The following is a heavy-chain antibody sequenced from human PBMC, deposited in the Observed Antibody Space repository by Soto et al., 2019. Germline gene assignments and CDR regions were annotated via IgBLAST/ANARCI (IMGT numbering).Heavy chain of an antibody. V-gene: IGHV1-18*01. CDR1: VCSCAASG. Sequence: GASVKLCCEASVCSCAASGIYCVLQSSAQGLEWMGWIRAYNGDTNYAQKFQTRVTMTTDKSTDTAYMDLRSLTSDDTAIYYCAFLGSYAYYYYGLYF. CDR3: AFLGSYAYYYYGLYF. J-gene: IGHJ1*01. D-gene: IGHD3-10*01. CDR2: IRAYNGDT.